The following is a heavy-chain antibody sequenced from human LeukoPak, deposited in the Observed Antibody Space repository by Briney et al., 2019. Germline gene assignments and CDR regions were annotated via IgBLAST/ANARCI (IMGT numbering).Heavy chain of an antibody. D-gene: IGHD2-2*02. Sequence: ASVKVSCKASGYTFTSYDINWVRQATGQGLEWMGWMNPNSGNTGYAQKFQGRVTMTRNTSISTAYMELSSLRSEDTAVYYCARSRYCSSTSCYNHGMDVWGQGTTVTVSS. CDR1: GYTFTSYD. CDR2: MNPNSGNT. CDR3: ARSRYCSSTSCYNHGMDV. V-gene: IGHV1-8*01. J-gene: IGHJ6*02.